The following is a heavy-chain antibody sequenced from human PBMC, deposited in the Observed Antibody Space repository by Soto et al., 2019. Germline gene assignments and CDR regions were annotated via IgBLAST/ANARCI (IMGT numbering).Heavy chain of an antibody. Sequence: GSPRLSCAASGFTVSSNYMSWVRQAPGKGLELVSVIYSGGSTYYADSVKGRFTISRDNSKNTLYLQMNSLRAEDTAVYFCARDRGSRGYCSSTSCPYYYGMDVWGQGTTVTVSS. CDR2: IYSGGST. CDR3: ARDRGSRGYCSSTSCPYYYGMDV. J-gene: IGHJ6*02. CDR1: GFTVSSNY. V-gene: IGHV3-53*01. D-gene: IGHD2-2*01.